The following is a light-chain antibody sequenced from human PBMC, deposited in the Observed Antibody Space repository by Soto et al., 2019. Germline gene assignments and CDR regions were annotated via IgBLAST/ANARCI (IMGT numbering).Light chain of an antibody. Sequence: QAVVTQPPSASGTPGQRVTISCSGSSSNIGGNTVNWYQQLPGTAPKLLIYSNNQRPSGVPDRFSGSKSGTSASLAISGLQSEDEADYYCAAWDDSLNAVVFGGGTKVTVL. CDR3: AAWDDSLNAVV. J-gene: IGLJ2*01. CDR1: SSNIGGNT. V-gene: IGLV1-44*01. CDR2: SNN.